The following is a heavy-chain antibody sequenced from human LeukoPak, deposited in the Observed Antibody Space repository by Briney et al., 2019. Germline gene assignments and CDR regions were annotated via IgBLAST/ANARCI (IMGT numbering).Heavy chain of an antibody. J-gene: IGHJ4*02. CDR2: ISYDGSNK. Sequence: PGGSLRLSCAASGFTFSSYAMSWVRQAPGKGLEWVVVISYDGSNKYYADSVKGRFTISRDNSKNTLYLQMNSLRAEDTALYYCAKDGGYYFDSWGQGTLVTVSS. V-gene: IGHV3-30-3*01. CDR1: GFTFSSYA. CDR3: AKDGGYYFDS. D-gene: IGHD3-16*01.